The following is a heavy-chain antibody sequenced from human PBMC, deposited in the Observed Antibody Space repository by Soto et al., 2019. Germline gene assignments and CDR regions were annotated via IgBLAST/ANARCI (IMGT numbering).Heavy chain of an antibody. Sequence: QVQLVESGGGVVQPGRSLRLSCAASGFTFSSYAMHWVRQAPGKGLEWVAVISYDGSNKYYADSVKGRFTISRDNSKNTLYLQINSLRAEDTAVYYCARQTGLTTVGFDYWGQGTLVTVSS. CDR1: GFTFSSYA. V-gene: IGHV3-30-3*01. J-gene: IGHJ4*02. CDR3: ARQTGLTTVGFDY. CDR2: ISYDGSNK. D-gene: IGHD4-17*01.